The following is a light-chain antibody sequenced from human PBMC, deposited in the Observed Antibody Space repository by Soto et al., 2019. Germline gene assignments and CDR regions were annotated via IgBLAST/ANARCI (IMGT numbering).Light chain of an antibody. J-gene: IGLJ1*01. CDR1: SSNIGSNT. Sequence: QSVLTQPPSASGTPGQRVTISCSGSSSNIGSNTVTWYQQLPGTAPKLLIYNDNKRPSGVSDRFSGSKSGTSASLAISGLQSEDEADYACATCDASLNGYVFGAGTKLTVL. V-gene: IGLV1-44*01. CDR2: NDN. CDR3: ATCDASLNGYV.